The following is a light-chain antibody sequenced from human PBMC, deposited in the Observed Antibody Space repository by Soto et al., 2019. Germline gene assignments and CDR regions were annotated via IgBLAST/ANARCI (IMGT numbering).Light chain of an antibody. V-gene: IGKV3-20*01. CDR2: DAS. Sequence: EIGLTQSPGTLSLSPGERATLSCRASQSVSSSYLAWYQQKPGQAPRLLIYDASSRATGIPDRFSGSGSGTDFTLSISRLEPEDFAVYYCQQHGSAPPWTFGQGTKVEIK. CDR1: QSVSSSY. CDR3: QQHGSAPPWT. J-gene: IGKJ1*01.